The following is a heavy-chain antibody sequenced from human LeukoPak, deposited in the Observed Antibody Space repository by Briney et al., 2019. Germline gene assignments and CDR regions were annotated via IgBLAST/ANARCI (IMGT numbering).Heavy chain of an antibody. CDR2: INHSGST. Sequence: PSETLSLTCAVYGGSFSGYYWSWIRQPPGKGLEWIGEINHSGSTNCNPSLKSRVTISVDTSKNQFSLKLSSVTAADTAVYYCARGRNSSSLVRGYFDYWGQGTLVTVSS. CDR3: ARGRNSSSLVRGYFDY. D-gene: IGHD6-13*01. CDR1: GGSFSGYY. J-gene: IGHJ4*02. V-gene: IGHV4-34*01.